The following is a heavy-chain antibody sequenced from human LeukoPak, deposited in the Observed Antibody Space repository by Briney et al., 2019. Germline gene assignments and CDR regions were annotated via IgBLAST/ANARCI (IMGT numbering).Heavy chain of an antibody. CDR3: ASGFCSGGSCYSVYFQH. J-gene: IGHJ1*01. D-gene: IGHD2-15*01. V-gene: IGHV3-53*01. CDR2: IYSGGNT. Sequence: GGSLRLSCAASGFTVISNYMSWVRQAPGKGLEWVSVIYSGGNTYYADSVKGRFTISRDNSKNTLYLQMNSLRAEDTAVYYCASGFCSGGSCYSVYFQHWGQGTLVTVSS. CDR1: GFTVISNY.